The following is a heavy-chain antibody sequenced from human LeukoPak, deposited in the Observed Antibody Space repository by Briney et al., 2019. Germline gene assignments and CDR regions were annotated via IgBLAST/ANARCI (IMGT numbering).Heavy chain of an antibody. J-gene: IGHJ5*02. CDR1: GYSIRSGFY. D-gene: IGHD4-17*01. V-gene: IGHV4-38-2*02. Sequence: SETLSLTCTVSGYSIRSGFYWGWIRQPPGKGLEWIGNIYHSGITYYTPSLKSRVTISVDTSKNQFSLKLSSVTAADTAVYYCARGTVADPWGQGTLVTVSS. CDR3: ARGTVADP. CDR2: IYHSGIT.